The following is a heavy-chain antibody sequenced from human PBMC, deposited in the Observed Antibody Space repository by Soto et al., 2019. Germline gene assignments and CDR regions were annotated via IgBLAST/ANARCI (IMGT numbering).Heavy chain of an antibody. D-gene: IGHD3-10*01. J-gene: IGHJ4*02. CDR2: IYYSGST. CDR1: GGSISSYY. V-gene: IGHV4-59*01. Sequence: SETLSLTCTVSGGSISSYYWSWIRQPPGKGLEWIGYIYYSGSTNYNPSLKSRVTISVDTSKNQFSLKLSSVTAADTAVYYCASSRGGYYYGSGSYHPFDYWGQGTLVTVSS. CDR3: ASSRGGYYYGSGSYHPFDY.